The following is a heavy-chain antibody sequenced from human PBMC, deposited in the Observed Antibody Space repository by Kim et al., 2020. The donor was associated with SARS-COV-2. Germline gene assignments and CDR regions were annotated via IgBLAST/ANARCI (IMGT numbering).Heavy chain of an antibody. CDR1: GYTFTTYT. V-gene: IGHV1-18*01. J-gene: IGHJ5*02. Sequence: ASVKVSCKASGYTFTTYTITWVRQAPGQGLEWMGWIATNNGDTKYAQKLQGRVTMTRDTSTSTAYMELRSLRSDDTAVYYCARLPGGHWFDPWGQGTLVT. CDR3: ARLPGGHWFDP. D-gene: IGHD2-15*01. CDR2: IATNNGDT.